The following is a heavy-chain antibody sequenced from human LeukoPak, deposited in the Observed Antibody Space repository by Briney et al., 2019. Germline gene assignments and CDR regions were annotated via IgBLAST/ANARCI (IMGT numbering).Heavy chain of an antibody. CDR1: GFTFGHHF. CDR3: ARAVDVADY. Sequence: GGSLRLSCVASGFTFGHHFMSWVRQAPEGGLEWVANINPDGSIKFHADSVKGRFTISRDNARNSVYLQMNSLRGEDTAVYYCARAVDVADYWGQGTLVAVSS. J-gene: IGHJ4*02. CDR2: INPDGSIK. V-gene: IGHV3-7*01. D-gene: IGHD3-16*01.